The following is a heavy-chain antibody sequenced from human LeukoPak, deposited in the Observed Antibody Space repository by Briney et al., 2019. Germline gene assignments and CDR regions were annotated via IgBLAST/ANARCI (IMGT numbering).Heavy chain of an antibody. CDR1: GFTFSSYA. CDR3: ARDGGSYPLYYFDY. D-gene: IGHD1-26*01. J-gene: IGHJ4*02. Sequence: PGGSLRLSCAASGFTFSSYAMHWVRQAPGKGLEYVSAISSNGGSTYYANSVKGRFTISRDNSKNTLYLQMGSLRAEDMAVYYCARDGGSYPLYYFDYWGQGTLVTASS. CDR2: ISSNGGST. V-gene: IGHV3-64*01.